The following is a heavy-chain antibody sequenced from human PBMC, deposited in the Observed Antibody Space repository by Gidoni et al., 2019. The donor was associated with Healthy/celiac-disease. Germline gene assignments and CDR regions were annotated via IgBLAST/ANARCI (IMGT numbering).Heavy chain of an antibody. CDR3: ARVTYYYYYYMDV. CDR2: IYTSGST. V-gene: IGHV4-61*02. Sequence: QVQLQESGPGLVKPSQTLSLTCPVSGGSISSGSYYWSWIRQPAGKGLEWIGRIYTSGSTNYNPSLKSRVTISVDTSKNQFSLKLSSVTAADTAVYYCARVTYYYYYYMDVWGKGTTVTVSS. J-gene: IGHJ6*03. CDR1: GGSISSGSYY.